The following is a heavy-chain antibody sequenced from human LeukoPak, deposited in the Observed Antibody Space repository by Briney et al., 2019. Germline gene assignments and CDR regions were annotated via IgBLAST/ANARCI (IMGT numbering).Heavy chain of an antibody. J-gene: IGHJ4*02. CDR2: ISAYNGNT. Sequence: ASVKVSCKASGYTFTSYGISWVRQAPGQGLEWMGWISAYNGNTNYAQKLQGRVTMTTDTSTSTAYMELRSLRSDDTAVDYCARARDYDYVWGSYRLHFDYWGQGTLVTVSS. CDR1: GYTFTSYG. CDR3: ARARDYDYVWGSYRLHFDY. V-gene: IGHV1-18*01. D-gene: IGHD3-16*02.